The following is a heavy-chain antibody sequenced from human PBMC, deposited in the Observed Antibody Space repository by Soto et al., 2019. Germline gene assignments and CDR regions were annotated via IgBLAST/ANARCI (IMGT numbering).Heavy chain of an antibody. CDR3: ARVDSSGSYFDY. J-gene: IGHJ4*02. D-gene: IGHD3-22*01. CDR1: GGSISSYY. Sequence: QVQLQESGPGLVKPSETLSLTCTVSGGSISSYYWSWIRQPPGKGLEWIAYIYYTGSTNYNPSLKSRVTLSADTSKNQFSLNLISVTAADTAMYYCARVDSSGSYFDYWGQGTLVTVSS. CDR2: IYYTGST. V-gene: IGHV4-59*01.